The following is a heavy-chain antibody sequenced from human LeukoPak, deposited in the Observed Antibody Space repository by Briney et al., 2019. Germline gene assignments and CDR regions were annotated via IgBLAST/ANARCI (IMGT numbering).Heavy chain of an antibody. D-gene: IGHD1-26*01. CDR3: ANMEWELPSDY. CDR2: ISSAGTT. J-gene: IGHJ4*02. CDR1: GFTVSSSY. V-gene: IGHV3-66*01. Sequence: GGSLRLSCAASGFTVSSSYMSWVRQAPGKGLEWVSIISSAGTTYYADSVKGRFTISRDNAKNTLYLQMNSLRAEDTAVYYCANMEWELPSDYWGQGTLVTVSS.